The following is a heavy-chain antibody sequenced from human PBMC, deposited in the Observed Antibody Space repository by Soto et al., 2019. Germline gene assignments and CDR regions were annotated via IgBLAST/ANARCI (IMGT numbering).Heavy chain of an antibody. CDR1: GYTFTSYY. J-gene: IGHJ4*02. CDR3: ARDGRSPYRSGWYYFDY. Sequence: ASVKVSCKASGYTFTSYYMHWVRQAPGQGLEWMGIINPSGGSTSYAQKFQGRVTMTRDTSTSTVYMELSSLRSEDTAVYYCARDGRSPYRSGWYYFDYWGQGTQVTVSS. D-gene: IGHD6-19*01. CDR2: INPSGGST. V-gene: IGHV1-46*01.